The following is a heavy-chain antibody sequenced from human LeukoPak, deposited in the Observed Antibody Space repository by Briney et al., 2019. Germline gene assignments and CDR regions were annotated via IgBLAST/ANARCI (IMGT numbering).Heavy chain of an antibody. CDR1: GYTFTGHY. CDR3: ARPDGDSGGNYGC. D-gene: IGHD4-23*01. CDR2: INPNSGDI. J-gene: IGHJ4*02. Sequence: ASVKVSCKASGYTFTGHYMHWVRQAPGRGPEWMGWINPNSGDINYAQKFQDRVTMTRDTSISTAYMELSRLRSDDTAVYYCARPDGDSGGNYGCWGQGTLVTVSS. V-gene: IGHV1-2*02.